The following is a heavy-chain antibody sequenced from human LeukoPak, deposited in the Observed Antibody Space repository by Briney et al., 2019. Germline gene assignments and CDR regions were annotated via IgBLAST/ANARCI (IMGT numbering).Heavy chain of an antibody. V-gene: IGHV4-59*01. J-gene: IGHJ4*02. Sequence: SETLSLTCTVSGDSISSYYWSWIRQPPGKGLEWIGYIYYSGTTNYNPSLKSRVTISVDTSKNQFSLKLSSVTAADTAVYYCARGRGDYGDYGVDYWGQGTLVTVSS. CDR3: ARGRGDYGDYGVDY. D-gene: IGHD4-17*01. CDR1: GDSISSYY. CDR2: IYYSGTT.